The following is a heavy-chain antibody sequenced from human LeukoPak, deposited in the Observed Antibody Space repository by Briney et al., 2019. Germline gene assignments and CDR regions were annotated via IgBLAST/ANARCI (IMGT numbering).Heavy chain of an antibody. V-gene: IGHV3-7*01. CDR2: LKQDGSEK. D-gene: IGHD2-2*01. J-gene: IGHJ4*02. CDR1: GFTFTNYW. Sequence: GGSLRLSCAASGFTFTNYWMNWVRQAPGKGLEWVANLKQDGSEKNYVDSVKGRFTISRDNAKNSLYLQMNSLRAEDTAVYYCARDGAPDAHCSSSSCAIRWGQGTLVTVSS. CDR3: ARDGAPDAHCSSSSCAIR.